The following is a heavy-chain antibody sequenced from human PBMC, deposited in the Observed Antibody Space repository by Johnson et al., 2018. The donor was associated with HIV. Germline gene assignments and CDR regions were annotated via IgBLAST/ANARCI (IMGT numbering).Heavy chain of an antibody. J-gene: IGHJ3*02. CDR1: GFTFSSYG. V-gene: IGHV3-30*02. CDR3: AKWKDCGCDNCYSEFGVFDDAFDI. Sequence: QVQLVESGGGVVQPGGSLRLSCAGSGFTFSSYGMHWVRQAPGKGLEWVSFIRYDGSDKHYADSVKGRFTISRDNSKNTVYLETNSLRPEDTAVYYCAKWKDCGCDNCYSEFGVFDDAFDIWGQGTMVTVSS. CDR2: IRYDGSDK. D-gene: IGHD2-15*01.